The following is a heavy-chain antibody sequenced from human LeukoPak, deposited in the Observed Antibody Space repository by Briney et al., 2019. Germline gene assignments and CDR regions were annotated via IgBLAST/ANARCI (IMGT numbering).Heavy chain of an antibody. Sequence: GGSLRLSCAASGFPFSSYSMNWVRQAPGKGLEWVSYISASGSNIYYLDSVKGRFTVSRDNAMNSLFLQMDRPRAEDTAVYYCVRVKGTYFDFWGQGTLVTVSS. J-gene: IGHJ4*02. CDR1: GFPFSSYS. V-gene: IGHV3-48*01. CDR2: ISASGSNI. D-gene: IGHD1-1*01. CDR3: VRVKGTYFDF.